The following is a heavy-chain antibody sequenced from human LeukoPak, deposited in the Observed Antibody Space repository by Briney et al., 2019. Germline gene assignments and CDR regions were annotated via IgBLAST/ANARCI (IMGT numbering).Heavy chain of an antibody. V-gene: IGHV3-11*01. CDR3: ARSGHGDYDY. J-gene: IGHJ4*02. CDR1: GFTFRDYQ. CDR2: IHSNPKTI. Sequence: GVPLKLSGEWSGFTFRDYQMSWMGPGPGLGLEWISYIHSNPKTIYYADSAKGRFTISRDNAKNSLYLQMNSLRVDDTAVYYCARSGHGDYDYWGQGTRVTVSS. D-gene: IGHD4-17*01.